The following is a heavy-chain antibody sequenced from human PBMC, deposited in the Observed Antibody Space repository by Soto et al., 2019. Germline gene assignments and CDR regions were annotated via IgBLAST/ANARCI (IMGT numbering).Heavy chain of an antibody. J-gene: IGHJ4*02. CDR3: ARTYYDILTGYRFDY. CDR1: GGSISSGGYY. V-gene: IGHV4-31*03. D-gene: IGHD3-9*01. Sequence: SETLSLTCTVSGGSISSGGYYWSWIRQHPGKGLEWIGYIYYSGSTYYNPSLKSRVTISVDTSKNQFSLKLSSVTAADTAVYYCARTYYDILTGYRFDYWGQGTLVTVSS. CDR2: IYYSGST.